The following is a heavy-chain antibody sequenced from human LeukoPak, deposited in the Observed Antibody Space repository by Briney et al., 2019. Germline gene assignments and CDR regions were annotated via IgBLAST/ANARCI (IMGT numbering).Heavy chain of an antibody. D-gene: IGHD2-21*02. J-gene: IGHJ3*02. V-gene: IGHV3-21*01. CDR2: ISSSSSYI. CDR1: GFTFSSYS. CDR3: ARDSIAYCGGDCYDAFDI. Sequence: GGSLRLSRAASGFTFSSYSMNWVRQAPGKGLEWVSSISSSSSYIYYADSVKGRFTISRDNAKNSLYLQMNSLRAEDTAVYYCARDSIAYCGGDCYDAFDIWGQGTMVTVSS.